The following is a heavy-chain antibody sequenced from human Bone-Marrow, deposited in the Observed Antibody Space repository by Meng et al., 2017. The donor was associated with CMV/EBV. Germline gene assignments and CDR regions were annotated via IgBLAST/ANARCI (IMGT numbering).Heavy chain of an antibody. CDR1: GGSISSSSYY. CDR3: ARGGGGGYHFDY. J-gene: IGHJ4*01. Sequence: SETLSLTCTVSGGSISSSSYYWGWIRQPPGKGLEWIGSIYYSGSTYYNPSLKSRVTMSLNASKRQFSLKLTSETAADTAVYYCARGGGGGYHFDYWGRGTLVTVSS. D-gene: IGHD3-16*02. V-gene: IGHV4-39*07. CDR2: IYYSGST.